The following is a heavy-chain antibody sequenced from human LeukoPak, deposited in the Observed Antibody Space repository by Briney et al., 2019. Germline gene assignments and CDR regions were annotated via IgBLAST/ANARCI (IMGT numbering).Heavy chain of an antibody. Sequence: ASVKVSCKASGYTFTSYDINWVRQATGQGLEWMGWMDPNSGNTGYAQKFQGRVTMARNTSISTAYMELSSLRSEDTAVYYCARGGSYYDSSGYYYLYWGQGTLVTVSS. J-gene: IGHJ4*02. D-gene: IGHD3-22*01. CDR1: GYTFTSYD. CDR2: MDPNSGNT. V-gene: IGHV1-8*01. CDR3: ARGGSYYDSSGYYYLY.